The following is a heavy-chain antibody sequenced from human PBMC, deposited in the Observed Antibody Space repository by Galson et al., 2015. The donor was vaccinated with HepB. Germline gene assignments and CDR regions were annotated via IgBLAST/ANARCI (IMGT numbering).Heavy chain of an antibody. D-gene: IGHD3-9*01. CDR3: ATGGRYFDWLPFDY. V-gene: IGHV1-24*01. CDR2: FDPEDGET. Sequence: SVKVSCKVSGYTLTDLSMHWVRQAPGKGLEWMGGFDPEDGETIYAQKFQGRVTMTEDTSTDTAYMELSSLRSEDTAVYYCATGGRYFDWLPFDYWGQGTLVTASS. J-gene: IGHJ4*02. CDR1: GYTLTDLS.